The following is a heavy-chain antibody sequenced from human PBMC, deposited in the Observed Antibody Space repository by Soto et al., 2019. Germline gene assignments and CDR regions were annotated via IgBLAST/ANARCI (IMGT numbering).Heavy chain of an antibody. CDR3: SKGESSWSRFGY. CDR2: ITSSGGST. J-gene: IGHJ4*02. Sequence: QAGGSLRLSCATSGFTFSSYAMSWVRQAPGKGLEWVSTITSSGGSTYYADSVKGRFIISRDSSKNTLHLQMNSLRAEDTAVYYCSKGESSWSRFGYWGQGMLVTVSS. V-gene: IGHV3-23*01. D-gene: IGHD6-13*01. CDR1: GFTFSSYA.